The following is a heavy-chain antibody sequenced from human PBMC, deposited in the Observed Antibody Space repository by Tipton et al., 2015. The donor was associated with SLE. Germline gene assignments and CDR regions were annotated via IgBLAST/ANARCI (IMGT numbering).Heavy chain of an antibody. V-gene: IGHV4-59*07. CDR3: ARHDYDDNGYYMHYFDY. D-gene: IGHD3-22*01. Sequence: TLSLTCTVSGGSISSYYWSWIRQPPGKGLEWIGYIYYSGSTSYIPSLKRRVTISVDTSKSQFSLKLSSVTAADTAVYYCARHDYDDNGYYMHYFDYWGQGTLVTVSS. CDR2: IYYSGST. J-gene: IGHJ4*02. CDR1: GGSISSYY.